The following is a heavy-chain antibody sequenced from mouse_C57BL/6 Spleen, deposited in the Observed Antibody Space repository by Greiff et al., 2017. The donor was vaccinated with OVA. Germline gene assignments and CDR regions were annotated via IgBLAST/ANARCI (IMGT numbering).Heavy chain of an antibody. CDR1: GYTFTDYY. Sequence: EVQLQQSGPVLVKPGASVKMSCKASGYTFTDYYMNWVKQSHGKSLEWIGVINPYNGGTSYNQKFKGKATLTVDKSSSTAYMELNSLTSEDSAVYYCARKYGSSPYYAMDYWGQGTSVTVSS. D-gene: IGHD1-1*01. CDR2: INPYNGGT. CDR3: ARKYGSSPYYAMDY. V-gene: IGHV1-19*01. J-gene: IGHJ4*01.